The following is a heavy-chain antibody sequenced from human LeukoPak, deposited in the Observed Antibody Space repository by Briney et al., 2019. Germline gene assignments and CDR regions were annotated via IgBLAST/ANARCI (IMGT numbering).Heavy chain of an antibody. J-gene: IGHJ4*02. D-gene: IGHD3-3*01. Sequence: SETLSLTCTVSGGSISSYYWSWIRQPPGKGLEWIGYIYYSGSTNYNPSLKSRGTISVDTSNNQFSLKLTSVTAADTAVYYCARELTIFGVADNWGQGTLVTVSS. CDR3: ARELTIFGVADN. CDR1: GGSISSYY. CDR2: IYYSGST. V-gene: IGHV4-59*01.